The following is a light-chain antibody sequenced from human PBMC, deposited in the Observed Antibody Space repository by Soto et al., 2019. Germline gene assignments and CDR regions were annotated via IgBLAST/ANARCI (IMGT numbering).Light chain of an antibody. CDR3: KQLRSYPLT. CDR2: ASS. V-gene: IGKV1-9*01. CDR1: QGISNY. Sequence: IPLTQSPSLLSASVGYRVTITCRASQGISNYLAWYQVEPGKAPKFLIYASSTLQSGVPSRFSGSGSGTEFTLTINSLQPEDFATYYCKQLRSYPLTFGGGTKVEIK. J-gene: IGKJ4*01.